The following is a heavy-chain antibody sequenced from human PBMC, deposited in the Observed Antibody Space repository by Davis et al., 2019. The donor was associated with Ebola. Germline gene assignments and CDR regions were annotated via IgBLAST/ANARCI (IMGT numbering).Heavy chain of an antibody. J-gene: IGHJ3*02. CDR3: ARETAGRALAAFDI. D-gene: IGHD2-15*01. V-gene: IGHV1-3*01. CDR2: INSVYGNT. Sequence: AASVKVSCKASGYTFTSYAIHWLRQAPGQSLEWMGWINSVYGNTKYSQKFQGRVTITKDTSASTAYMELSSLTSEDTAVYYCARETAGRALAAFDIWGQGTMVTDSS. CDR1: GYTFTSYA.